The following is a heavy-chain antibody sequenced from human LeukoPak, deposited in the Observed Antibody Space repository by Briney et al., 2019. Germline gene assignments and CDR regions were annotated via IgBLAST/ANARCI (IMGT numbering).Heavy chain of an antibody. CDR3: ARGIGRSSSWYALYYFDY. CDR1: GFTFSSYS. J-gene: IGHJ4*02. V-gene: IGHV3-21*01. CDR2: ISSSSSYI. D-gene: IGHD6-13*01. Sequence: GGSLRLSCAASGFTFSSYSMNWVRQAPGKGLEWVSSISSSSSYIYYADSVKGRFTISRDNAKNSLHLQMNSLRAEDTAVYYCARGIGRSSSWYALYYFDYWGQGTLVTVSS.